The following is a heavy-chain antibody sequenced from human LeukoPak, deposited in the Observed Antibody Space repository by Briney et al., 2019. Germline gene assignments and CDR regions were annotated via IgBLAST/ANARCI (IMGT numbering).Heavy chain of an antibody. V-gene: IGHV4-34*01. CDR1: GGSFSGYY. Sequence: TSETLSLTCAVYGGSFSGYYWSWIRQPPGKGLEWIGEINHSGSTNYNPSLKSRVTISVDTSKNQFSLKLSSVTAADTAVYYCARGYSSSWYYYGMYVWGKGTTVTVSS. CDR3: ARGYSSSWYYYGMYV. D-gene: IGHD6-13*01. CDR2: INHSGST. J-gene: IGHJ6*04.